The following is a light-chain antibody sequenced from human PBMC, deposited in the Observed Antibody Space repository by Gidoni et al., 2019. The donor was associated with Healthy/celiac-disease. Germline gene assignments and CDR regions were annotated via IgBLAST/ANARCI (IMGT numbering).Light chain of an antibody. CDR2: DAS. J-gene: IGKJ2*01. Sequence: DIQMTRSPSTLSASVGDRVTITCRASQSISSWLAWYQQKPGKAPKLLIYDASSLESGVPSRFSGSGSGTELTLTISSLQPDDFATYYCQQYNSYPYTFGQGTKLEIK. CDR3: QQYNSYPYT. CDR1: QSISSW. V-gene: IGKV1-5*01.